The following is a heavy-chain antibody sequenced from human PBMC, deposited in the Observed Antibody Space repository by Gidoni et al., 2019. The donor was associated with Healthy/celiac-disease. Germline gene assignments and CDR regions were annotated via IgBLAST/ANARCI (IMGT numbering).Heavy chain of an antibody. D-gene: IGHD2-21*02. CDR2: ISYDGSNK. V-gene: IGHV3-30-3*01. CDR1: GFTFRSYA. J-gene: IGHJ4*02. CDR3: ATGIYCGGDCYSDYFDY. Sequence: QVQLVESGGGVVQPVRSLRLSCSASGFTFRSYAMHWVRQPGTGLEWVAVISYDGSNKYYADSVKGRFTISRDNSKNTLYLQRNSLRAEDTAVYYCATGIYCGGDCYSDYFDYWGQGTLVTVSS.